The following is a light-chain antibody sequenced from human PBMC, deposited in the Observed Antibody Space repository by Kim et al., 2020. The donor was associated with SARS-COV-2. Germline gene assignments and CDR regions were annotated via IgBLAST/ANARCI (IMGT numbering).Light chain of an antibody. CDR1: ISDVGNYNL. CDR2: EVS. Sequence: QSALTQPASVSGSPGQPITISCTGNISDVGNYNLVSWYQQYPGKAPKLMIYEVSKRPSGVSNRFSGSKSGNTASLTISGLQAEDEANYYCCSYAGSSTFVVFGGGTQLTVL. V-gene: IGLV2-23*02. CDR3: CSYAGSSTFVV. J-gene: IGLJ2*01.